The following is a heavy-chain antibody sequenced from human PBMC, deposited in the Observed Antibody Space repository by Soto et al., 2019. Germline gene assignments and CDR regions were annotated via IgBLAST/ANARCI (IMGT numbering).Heavy chain of an antibody. Sequence: DVQLLESGGGLVQPGGSLRLSCAASGFSFSSYAMVWVRQAPGKGLEWVSVISARGGSSYFADSVKGRFTISRDNSKNVLSLEMNSLRAEDTAIYFCARDDYASTGRNSGFDYWGQGTLVTVSS. V-gene: IGHV3-23*01. CDR2: ISARGGSS. CDR1: GFSFSSYA. CDR3: ARDDYASTGRNSGFDY. D-gene: IGHD3-22*01. J-gene: IGHJ4*02.